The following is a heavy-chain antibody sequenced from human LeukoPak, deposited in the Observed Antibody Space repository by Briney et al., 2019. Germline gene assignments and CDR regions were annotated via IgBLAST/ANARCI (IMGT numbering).Heavy chain of an antibody. CDR2: VKGDGRTT. Sequence: GGSLRLSCVASGLTFSDFWMHRVRQPPGKGLVWVALVKGDGRTTIYADSVKGRFTISRDNAKNTLYLQMNSLRADDSGVYYCATGHSYGYDYWGQGVLVTVSS. D-gene: IGHD5-18*01. CDR3: ATGHSYGYDY. CDR1: GLTFSDFW. V-gene: IGHV3-74*01. J-gene: IGHJ4*02.